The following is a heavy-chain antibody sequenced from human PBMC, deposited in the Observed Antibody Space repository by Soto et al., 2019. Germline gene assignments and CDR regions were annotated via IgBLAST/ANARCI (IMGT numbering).Heavy chain of an antibody. Sequence: SETLSLTCTVSGGSVSNSNYYWGWIRQSPGKGLEWIGSVYYRGRSYSKSSVKSRITISVDTSKNQFSLNLNSVTASDTAVYFCVSQRTSVLSQAYFDYWGPGALVTVSS. D-gene: IGHD2-8*01. CDR1: GGSVSNSNYY. CDR2: VYYRGRS. V-gene: IGHV4-39*01. J-gene: IGHJ4*02. CDR3: VSQRTSVLSQAYFDY.